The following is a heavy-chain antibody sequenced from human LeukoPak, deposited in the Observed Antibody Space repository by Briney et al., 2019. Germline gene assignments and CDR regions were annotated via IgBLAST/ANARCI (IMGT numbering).Heavy chain of an antibody. CDR1: GFTFSRYA. J-gene: IGHJ4*02. CDR3: ARAAYSSSPDY. D-gene: IGHD6-13*01. Sequence: GGSLRLSCAASGFTFSRYALHWVRQAPGKGLEYVSSISTNGGSTYYANSVKGRSTISRDNSKNTLFLQLGSLRAEDMAVYYCARAAYSSSPDYWGQGTLVTVSS. CDR2: ISTNGGST. V-gene: IGHV3-64*01.